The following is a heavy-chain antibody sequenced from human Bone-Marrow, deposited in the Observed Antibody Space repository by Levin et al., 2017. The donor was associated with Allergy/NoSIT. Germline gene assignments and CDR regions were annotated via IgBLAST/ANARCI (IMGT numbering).Heavy chain of an antibody. Sequence: LSLTCAASGFIFSDYYMSWIRQAPGKGLEWLSYISGSGSTMSYADSVKGRFTISRDNAKNSLYLQITSLRAEDTAVYYCASSYCSGGTCYKKLDYWGQGTLVTVSS. CDR3: ASSYCSGGTCYKKLDY. CDR1: GFIFSDYY. V-gene: IGHV3-11*01. J-gene: IGHJ4*02. D-gene: IGHD2-15*01. CDR2: ISGSGSTM.